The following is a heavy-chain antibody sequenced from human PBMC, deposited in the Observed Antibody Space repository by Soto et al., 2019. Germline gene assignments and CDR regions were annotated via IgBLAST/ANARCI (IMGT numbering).Heavy chain of an antibody. CDR2: ITSSGSYT. V-gene: IGHV3-11*05. CDR3: LTELHGPDV. Sequence: QVQRVESGGGSVKPGGSLRLSCAASGLTFSDYYMSWIRQAPGKGLEWVSYITSSGSYTKYADPVQGRFTISRDNVKNSPYLHMYSLIAEDTTLYYCLTELHGPDVWGQGTTVTVSS. D-gene: IGHD4-4*01. J-gene: IGHJ6*02. CDR1: GLTFSDYY.